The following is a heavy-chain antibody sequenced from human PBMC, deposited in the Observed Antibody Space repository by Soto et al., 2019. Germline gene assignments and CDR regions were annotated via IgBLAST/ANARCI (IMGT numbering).Heavy chain of an antibody. CDR2: IYYTGHT. CDR1: GGSISSNGHY. CDR3: AREQWGYDS. D-gene: IGHD2-15*01. J-gene: IGHJ4*02. V-gene: IGHV4-31*03. Sequence: QVQLQESGPELVKPSQTLSLTCTVSGGSISSNGHYWTWIRQHPGKGLEWIAYIYYTGHTYYNPSLNSRRSISVVTSKNQFSLTLRSVTAADTAVYYCAREQWGYDSWGQGTLVTVSS.